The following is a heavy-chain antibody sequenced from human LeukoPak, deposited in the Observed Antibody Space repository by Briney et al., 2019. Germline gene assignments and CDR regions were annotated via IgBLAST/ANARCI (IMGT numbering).Heavy chain of an antibody. CDR2: ISYDGSNK. Sequence: GGSLRLSCAASGFTFSSYGMHWVRQAPGKGLEWVAVISYDGSNKYYADSVKGRFTISRDNSKNTLYLQMNSLRAEDTAVYYCAKIAGYSSSWDAFDIWGQGTMVTVSS. CDR3: AKIAGYSSSWDAFDI. V-gene: IGHV3-30*18. J-gene: IGHJ3*02. D-gene: IGHD6-13*01. CDR1: GFTFSSYG.